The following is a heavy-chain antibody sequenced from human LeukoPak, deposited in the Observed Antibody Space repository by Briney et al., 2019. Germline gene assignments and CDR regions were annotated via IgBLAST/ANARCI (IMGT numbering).Heavy chain of an antibody. J-gene: IGHJ4*02. CDR1: GFTFSNYA. V-gene: IGHV3-48*01. D-gene: IGHD6-19*01. CDR2: IGTSGSTT. Sequence: GGSLRLSCAASGFTFSNYAMSWVRQAPGKGLEWVSCIGTSGSTTYYADSVKGRFTISRDNAKNSLYLQMNSLRAEDTAVYYCAGVLTFSGWFEDYWGQGTLVTVSS. CDR3: AGVLTFSGWFEDY.